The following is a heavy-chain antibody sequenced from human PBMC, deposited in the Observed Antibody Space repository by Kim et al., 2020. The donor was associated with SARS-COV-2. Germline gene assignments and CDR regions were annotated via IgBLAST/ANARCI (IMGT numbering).Heavy chain of an antibody. CDR1: GFTFSSYA. CDR2: ISYDGSNK. V-gene: IGHV3-30*04. D-gene: IGHD6-25*01. CDR3: ARALFDRLGIYYFDY. Sequence: GGSLRLSCAASGFTFSSYAMHWVRQAPGKGLEWVAVISYDGSNKYYADSVKGRFTISRDNSKNTLYLQMNSLRAEDTAVYYCARALFDRLGIYYFDYWGQGTLVTVSS. J-gene: IGHJ4*02.